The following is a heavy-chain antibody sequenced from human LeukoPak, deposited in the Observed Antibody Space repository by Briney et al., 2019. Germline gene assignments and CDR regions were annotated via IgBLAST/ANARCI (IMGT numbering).Heavy chain of an antibody. CDR2: INPTSGGT. D-gene: IGHD1-26*01. J-gene: IGHJ3*01. Sequence: ASVKVSCKAPGYTFTGYYMHWLRQAPGQGLEWMGWINPTSGGTNDAQNFQGRVTMTRDTSISTAYMELSRLGSDDTAVYYCARGSSLSGSKLASDFWGQGTMVTVSS. CDR3: ARGSSLSGSKLASDF. CDR1: GYTFTGYY. V-gene: IGHV1-2*02.